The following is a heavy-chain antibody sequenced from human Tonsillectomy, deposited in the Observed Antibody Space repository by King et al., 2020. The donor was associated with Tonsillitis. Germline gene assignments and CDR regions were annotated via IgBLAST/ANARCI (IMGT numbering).Heavy chain of an antibody. CDR2: INPNSGDT. D-gene: IGHD4-17*01. V-gene: IGHV1-2*02. J-gene: IGHJ2*01. Sequence: VQLVQSGAEVKKPGASVKVSCKASGYTFTDYYMHWVRQAPGQGLEWMGWINPNSGDTDYAQKFQGRVTMTRDTSITTAYMELSRLRSDDTAVYYCARGRMTTVTSVHWYFDLWGRGTLVTVSS. CDR3: ARGRMTTVTSVHWYFDL. CDR1: GYTFTDYY.